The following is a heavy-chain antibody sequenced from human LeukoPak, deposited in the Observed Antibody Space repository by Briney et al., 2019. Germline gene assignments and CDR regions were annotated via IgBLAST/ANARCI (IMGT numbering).Heavy chain of an antibody. CDR2: IYHSGST. CDR3: ARVITMVRGHYYYYMDV. J-gene: IGHJ6*03. V-gene: IGHV4-38-2*02. D-gene: IGHD3-10*01. CDR1: GYSISSGYY. Sequence: PSETLSLTCTVSGYSISSGYYWGWIRQPPGKGLEWIGSIYHSGSTYYNPSLKSRVTISVDTSKNQFSLKLSSVTAADTAVYYCARVITMVRGHYYYYMDVWGKGTTVTVSS.